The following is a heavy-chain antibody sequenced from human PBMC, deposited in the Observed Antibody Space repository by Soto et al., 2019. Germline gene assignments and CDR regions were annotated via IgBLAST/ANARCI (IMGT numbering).Heavy chain of an antibody. Sequence: ASAQFSCKAPGGTFSSYAISLPRPAPGQGLEWIGRLLPIFATANYAQKFQGRVTITADEPTSTAYMELSSLRSEDTAVYSCARLNLELHASHNRPLDYWGQGPLVTVSS. CDR3: ARLNLELHASHNRPLDY. J-gene: IGHJ4*02. CDR2: LLPIFATA. CDR1: GGTFSSYA. D-gene: IGHD1-7*01. V-gene: IGHV1-69*13.